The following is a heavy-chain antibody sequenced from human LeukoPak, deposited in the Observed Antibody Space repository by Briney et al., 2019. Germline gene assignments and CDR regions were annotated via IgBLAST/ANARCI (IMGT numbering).Heavy chain of an antibody. J-gene: IGHJ1*01. Sequence: GGSLRLSCAASGFIFSNYGMSWVRQAPGKGLEWVAGISLNGGSTGYADSVKGRFTISRDNAKNSLYLQMNSLRAEDTALYYCVRSITMFQYWGQGTLVTVSS. CDR1: GFIFSNYG. D-gene: IGHD3-10*01. V-gene: IGHV3-20*04. CDR3: VRSITMFQY. CDR2: ISLNGGST.